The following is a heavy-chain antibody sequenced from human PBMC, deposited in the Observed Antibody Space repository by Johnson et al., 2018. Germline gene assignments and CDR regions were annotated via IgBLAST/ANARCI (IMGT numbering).Heavy chain of an antibody. CDR1: GFTFSSYA. V-gene: IGHV3-23*04. D-gene: IGHD2-15*01. J-gene: IGHJ1*01. CDR2: ISDAGGST. Sequence: VRLVESGGGLVQPGGSLRLSCTASGFTFSSYAMSWVRQAPGKGLEWVSTISDAGGSTYYVDSGKGRFTISRDNSKNTLNLQMNSLRDEDTAVYYCAKVATPQKAVLAEYFQLWGQGTLVTVSS. CDR3: AKVATPQKAVLAEYFQL.